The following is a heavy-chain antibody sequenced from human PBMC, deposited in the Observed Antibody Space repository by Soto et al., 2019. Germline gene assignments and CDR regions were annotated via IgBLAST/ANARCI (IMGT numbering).Heavy chain of an antibody. CDR3: ARKKDTAMATSAFDI. Sequence: SVKVSCKASGGTFSSYAISWVRQAPGQGLEWMGGIIPIFGAANYAQKFQGRVTITADESTSTAYMELSSLRSEDTAVYYCARKKDTAMATSAFDIWGQGTMVTV. CDR1: GGTFSSYA. J-gene: IGHJ3*02. D-gene: IGHD5-18*01. CDR2: IIPIFGAA. V-gene: IGHV1-69*13.